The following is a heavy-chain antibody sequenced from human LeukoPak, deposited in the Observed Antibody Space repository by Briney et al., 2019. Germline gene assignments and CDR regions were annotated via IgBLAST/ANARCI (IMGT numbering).Heavy chain of an antibody. CDR3: AKHASVVVVPSAMDV. CDR2: ITRFTGAT. Sequence: GGSLRLSCTASGFTFSNYAMTWVRQAPGRGLEWVSTITRFTGATYYADSVKGRFTISRDNSKNTLSLQMNSLRAEDTALYYCAKHASVVVVPSAMDVWGQGTTVTVSS. D-gene: IGHD2-2*01. CDR1: GFTFSNYA. J-gene: IGHJ6*02. V-gene: IGHV3-23*01.